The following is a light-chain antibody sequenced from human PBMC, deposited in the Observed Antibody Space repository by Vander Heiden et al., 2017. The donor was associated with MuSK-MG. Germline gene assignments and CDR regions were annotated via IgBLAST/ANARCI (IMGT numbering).Light chain of an antibody. CDR2: DAS. Sequence: DIQMTQSPSTLSASVGDRVTITCRASQSISSWLAWYQQKPGKAPKLLIYDASSLESAVPSRFSGTGSGTEFTLTIRSLHPDDIATYYCHQDYSYPITFGQGTLLEIK. J-gene: IGKJ5*01. V-gene: IGKV1-5*01. CDR3: HQDYSYPIT. CDR1: QSISSW.